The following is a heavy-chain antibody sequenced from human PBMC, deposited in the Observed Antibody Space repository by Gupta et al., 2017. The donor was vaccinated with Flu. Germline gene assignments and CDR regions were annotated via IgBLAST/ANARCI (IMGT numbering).Heavy chain of an antibody. Sequence: EVQLVESGGGLVKPGGSLRLSCAASGFTFSSYSMNWVRQAPGKGLEWVSSISSSSSYIYYADSVKGRFTISRDNAKNSLYLQMNSLRAEDTAVYYCARSGIVGATDFDYWGQGTLVTVSS. CDR1: GFTFSSYS. CDR3: ARSGIVGATDFDY. D-gene: IGHD1-26*01. V-gene: IGHV3-21*01. CDR2: ISSSSSYI. J-gene: IGHJ4*02.